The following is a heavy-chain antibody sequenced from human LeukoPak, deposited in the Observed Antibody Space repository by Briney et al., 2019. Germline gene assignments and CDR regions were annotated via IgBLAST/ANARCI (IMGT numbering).Heavy chain of an antibody. V-gene: IGHV3-74*03. D-gene: IGHD3-10*01. CDR1: GFTFSSYS. J-gene: IGHJ3*02. CDR3: ARDGLVRGSFDI. Sequence: GGSLRLSCAASGFTFSSYSMNWVRQAPGKGLVWVSRINTDGSNIKYVDSVKGRFTISRDNAKNTVYLQMNSLRVEDTSVYYCARDGLVRGSFDIWGQGTLVTVSA. CDR2: INTDGSNI.